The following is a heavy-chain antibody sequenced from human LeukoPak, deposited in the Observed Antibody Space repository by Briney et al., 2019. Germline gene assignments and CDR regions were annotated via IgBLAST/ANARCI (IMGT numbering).Heavy chain of an antibody. V-gene: IGHV3-15*01. CDR2: VKSKADAGTT. D-gene: IGHD1-14*01. CDR3: AADIAQPLAQIDK. CDR1: GFSFSTSW. J-gene: IGHJ4*02. Sequence: GGSLRLSCVASGFSFSTSWMSWVRQAPGKGLEWVGRVKSKADAGTTDYAAPVKGRFTISRDDSESTLYLQMMSLKTEDTAVYYCAADIAQPLAQIDKWGQGTLVIVSS.